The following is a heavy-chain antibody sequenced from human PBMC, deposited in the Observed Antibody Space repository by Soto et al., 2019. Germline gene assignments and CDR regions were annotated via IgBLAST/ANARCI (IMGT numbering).Heavy chain of an antibody. Sequence: RISQKPGKGLEWVSDISGSGGTTEYAASVKGRFTISRDDSKSIAYLQMNSLKTEDTAVYYCTKVRADYNDSSGPNYWGEGTLGTVSS. J-gene: IGHJ4*02. V-gene: IGHV3-49*02. CDR3: TKVRADYNDSSGPNY. CDR2: ISGSGGTT. D-gene: IGHD3-22*01.